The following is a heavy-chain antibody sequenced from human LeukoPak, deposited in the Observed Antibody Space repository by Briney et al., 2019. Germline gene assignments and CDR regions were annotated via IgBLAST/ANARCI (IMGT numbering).Heavy chain of an antibody. D-gene: IGHD3-10*01. V-gene: IGHV3-30*04. CDR1: GFTFSSYA. Sequence: PGGSLRLSCAASGFTFSSYAMHWVRQAPGKGLEWVAVISYDGSNKYYADSVKGRFTISRDNSKNTLYLQMNSLRTEDTAVYYCARAAVLWFGELLAHYFDYWGQRTLVTVSS. CDR3: ARAAVLWFGELLAHYFDY. J-gene: IGHJ4*02. CDR2: ISYDGSNK.